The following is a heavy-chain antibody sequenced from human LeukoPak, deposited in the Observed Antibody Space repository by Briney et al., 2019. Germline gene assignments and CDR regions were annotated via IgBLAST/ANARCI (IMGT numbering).Heavy chain of an antibody. D-gene: IGHD2-8*01. CDR1: GFTFSSYA. J-gene: IGHJ4*02. CDR3: ARDNGKAFY. CDR2: ISYDGSNK. V-gene: IGHV3-30*04. Sequence: PGRSLRLSCAASGFTFSSYAMHWVRQAPGKGLEWVAVISYDGSNKYYADSVKGRFTISRDNSKNTLYLQMNSLRAEDTAVYYCARDNGKAFYWGQGTLVTVSS.